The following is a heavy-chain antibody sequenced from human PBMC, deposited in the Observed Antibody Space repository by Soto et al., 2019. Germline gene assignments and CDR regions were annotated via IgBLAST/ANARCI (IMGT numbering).Heavy chain of an antibody. CDR3: ARDTRTGYCSGVSCYYYGMDV. Sequence: GGSLRISCEASGFTFNNFAMNWVRQAPGKGLEWVSSISSNENYIYYADSVRGRFTISRDNAKNSLHLQMNSLRAEDTAVYYCARDTRTGYCSGVSCYYYGMDVWGQGTTVTVSS. CDR2: ISSNENYI. CDR1: GFTFNNFA. J-gene: IGHJ6*02. V-gene: IGHV3-21*01. D-gene: IGHD2-15*01.